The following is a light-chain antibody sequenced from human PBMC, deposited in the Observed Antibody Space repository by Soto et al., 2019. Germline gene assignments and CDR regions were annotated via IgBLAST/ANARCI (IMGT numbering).Light chain of an antibody. J-gene: IGKJ2*01. CDR1: QSISSY. CDR3: QQSYSIPQT. CDR2: AAS. V-gene: IGKV1-39*01. Sequence: DIQMTQSPSSLSASVGDRVTITCRASQSISSYLNWYQQKPGKAPKLLINAASSLQSGVPSRFSGSISGTDFNFTINSLQPEDFATYYCQQSYSIPQTFGQGTKVDIK.